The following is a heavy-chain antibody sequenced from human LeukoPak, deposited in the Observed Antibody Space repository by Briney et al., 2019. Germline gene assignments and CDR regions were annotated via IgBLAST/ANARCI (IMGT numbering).Heavy chain of an antibody. CDR3: ASGYYYDSSGYLDY. D-gene: IGHD3-22*01. Sequence: GGSLRLSCAASGFTFSSYAMHWVRQAPGKGLEWVAVISYDGSNKYYADSVKGRLTISRDNSKNTLYLQMNSLRAEDTAVYYCASGYYYDSSGYLDYWGQGTLVTVSS. V-gene: IGHV3-30-3*01. CDR2: ISYDGSNK. J-gene: IGHJ4*02. CDR1: GFTFSSYA.